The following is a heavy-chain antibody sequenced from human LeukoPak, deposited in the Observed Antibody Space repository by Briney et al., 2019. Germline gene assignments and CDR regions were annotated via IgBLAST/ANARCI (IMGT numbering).Heavy chain of an antibody. V-gene: IGHV1-8*03. J-gene: IGHJ4*02. Sequence: ASVKVSCKASGYTFTTYEINWVRQATGRGLEWMGWMNPNSGNSGYAQNFQGRVTITRDTSISTAYMELSSLRSDDTAVYYCTRLLRSGVYYFDSWGQGTLVTVSS. D-gene: IGHD3-10*01. CDR2: MNPNSGNS. CDR1: GYTFTTYE. CDR3: TRLLRSGVYYFDS.